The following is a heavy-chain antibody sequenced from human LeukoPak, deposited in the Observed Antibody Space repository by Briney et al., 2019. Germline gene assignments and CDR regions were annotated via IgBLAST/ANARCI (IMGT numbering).Heavy chain of an antibody. Sequence: SETLSLTCSVSGGSISSANYYWGWIRQPPGKGLDWIGSFYYSGKTYYNPSLKSRVTISVDTSKNQFSLKLSSVTAADTAVYYCARGHGYNYDYWGQGTLVTVSS. J-gene: IGHJ4*02. CDR1: GGSISSANYY. V-gene: IGHV4-39*07. CDR3: ARGHGYNYDY. CDR2: FYYSGKT. D-gene: IGHD5-24*01.